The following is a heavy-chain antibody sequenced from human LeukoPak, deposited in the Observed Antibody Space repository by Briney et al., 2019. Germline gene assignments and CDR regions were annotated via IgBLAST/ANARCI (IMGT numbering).Heavy chain of an antibody. V-gene: IGHV3-23*01. CDR2: SGGDI. J-gene: IGHJ4*02. Sequence: PGGSLRLACAASGFTFSNYAMSWVRQAPGKGLEWVSVSGGDIYYADCVKGRFTISGDNSKNTLYLQMNRLKVEDTAVYFCAKVIAEGSSSSDPAFDYWGQGTLVTVSS. D-gene: IGHD6-6*01. CDR3: AKVIAEGSSSSDPAFDY. CDR1: GFTFSNYA.